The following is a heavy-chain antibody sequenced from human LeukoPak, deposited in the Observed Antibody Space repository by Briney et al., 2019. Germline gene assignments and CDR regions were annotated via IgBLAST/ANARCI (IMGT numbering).Heavy chain of an antibody. D-gene: IGHD5-24*01. J-gene: IGHJ4*02. Sequence: SGGSLRLSCAASGFTFSSYAMTWVRQAPGKGLEWVSGISAGGDSTNYADSVKGRFTISRDNSKDTLYLQMNSLRAEDTAVYYCAKGSGERWLQPLFDYWGQGTLVTVSS. CDR3: AKGSGERWLQPLFDY. V-gene: IGHV3-23*01. CDR2: ISAGGDST. CDR1: GFTFSSYA.